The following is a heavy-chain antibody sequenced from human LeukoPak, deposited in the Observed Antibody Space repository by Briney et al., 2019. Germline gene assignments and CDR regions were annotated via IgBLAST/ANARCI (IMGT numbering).Heavy chain of an antibody. V-gene: IGHV3-30*02. D-gene: IGHD3-3*01. CDR2: IRYDGSNK. Sequence: GGSLRLSCAASGFTFSSYGMHWVRQAPGKGLEWVAFIRYDGSNKYYADSVKGRFTISRDNSKNTLYLQMNSLRAEDTAVYYCAKDQYRDFWSAPFDYWGQGTLVTVSS. CDR3: AKDQYRDFWSAPFDY. J-gene: IGHJ4*02. CDR1: GFTFSSYG.